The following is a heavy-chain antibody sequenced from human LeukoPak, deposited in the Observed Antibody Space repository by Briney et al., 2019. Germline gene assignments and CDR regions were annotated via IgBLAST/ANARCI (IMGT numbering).Heavy chain of an antibody. CDR3: ARSGGYSGYDYEDY. CDR1: GYTFTGYY. J-gene: IGHJ4*02. CDR2: INPNSGGT. Sequence: ASVKVSCKASGYTFTGYYMHWVRQAPGQGLEWMGWINPNSGGTNYAQKFQGRVTMTRDTSISTAYMELSRLRSDDTAVYYCARSGGYSGYDYEDYWGQGTLVTVSS. V-gene: IGHV1-2*02. D-gene: IGHD5-12*01.